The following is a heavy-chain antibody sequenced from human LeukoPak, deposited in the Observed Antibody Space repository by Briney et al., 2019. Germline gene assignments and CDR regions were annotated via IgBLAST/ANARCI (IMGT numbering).Heavy chain of an antibody. CDR3: VRRLDV. CDR1: GGTFSSYA. J-gene: IGHJ6*02. V-gene: IGHV3-7*01. Sequence: SCKASGGTFSSYAISWVRQAPGKGLEWVSNIKQDGTEKYYVDSVKGRFTISRDNAKNSLYLQMNSLRAEDTAVYFCVRRLDVWGQGTTVTVSS. CDR2: IKQDGTEK.